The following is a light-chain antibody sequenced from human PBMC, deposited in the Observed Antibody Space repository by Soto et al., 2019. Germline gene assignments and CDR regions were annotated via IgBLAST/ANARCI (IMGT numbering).Light chain of an antibody. CDR2: DTD. V-gene: IGLV1-51*01. CDR3: AAWDSGLSAVV. Sequence: QSVLTQPPSVSAAPGQTVAISCSGSTSNIGNNYVSWYQQLPEKAPKLLIYDTDKRPSGIPDRFSGSKSGTSATLGITGLQTGDEAEYYCAAWDSGLSAVVFGGGTQLTVL. J-gene: IGLJ3*02. CDR1: TSNIGNNY.